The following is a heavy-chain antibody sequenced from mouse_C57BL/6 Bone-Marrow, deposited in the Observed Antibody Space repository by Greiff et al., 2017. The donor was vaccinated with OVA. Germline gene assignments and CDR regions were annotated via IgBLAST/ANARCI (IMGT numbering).Heavy chain of an antibody. Sequence: QVQLQQPGAELVKPGASVKLSCKASGYTFTSYWMQWVKQRPGQGLEWIGEIDPSDSYTNYNQKFKGKATLTVDTSSSTAYMQLSSLTSEDSAVYYCARGNYLWCAYWGQGTLVTVSA. CDR3: ARGNYLWCAY. D-gene: IGHD2-1*01. J-gene: IGHJ3*01. CDR1: GYTFTSYW. CDR2: IDPSDSYT. V-gene: IGHV1-50*01.